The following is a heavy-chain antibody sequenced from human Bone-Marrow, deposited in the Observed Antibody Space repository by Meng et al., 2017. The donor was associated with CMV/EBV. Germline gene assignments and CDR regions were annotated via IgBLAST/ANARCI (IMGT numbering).Heavy chain of an antibody. CDR2: IRSKAYGGTT. CDR3: TRDMRKYYYGSGSYWGNWFDP. J-gene: IGHJ5*02. Sequence: GGSLRLSCTASGSTFGDYAMSWVRQAPGKGLEWVGFIRSKAYGGTTEYAASVKGRFTISRDDSKSIAYLQMNSLKTEDTAVYYCTRDMRKYYYGSGSYWGNWFDPWGQGTLVTVSS. V-gene: IGHV3-49*04. CDR1: GSTFGDYA. D-gene: IGHD3-10*01.